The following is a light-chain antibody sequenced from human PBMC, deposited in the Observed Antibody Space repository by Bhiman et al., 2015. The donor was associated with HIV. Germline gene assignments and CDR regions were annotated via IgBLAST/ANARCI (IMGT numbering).Light chain of an antibody. J-gene: IGLJ1*01. CDR3: NSYTSSSSPYV. CDR2: DVS. CDR1: SSDVGGYNY. V-gene: IGLV2-14*03. Sequence: QSALTQPASVSGSPGQSITISCTGTSSDVGGYNYVSWYQQHPGKAPKLMIYDVSNRPSGVFNRFSASKSGNTASLTISGLQAEDEADYYCNSYTSSSSPYVFGSGTKVTVL.